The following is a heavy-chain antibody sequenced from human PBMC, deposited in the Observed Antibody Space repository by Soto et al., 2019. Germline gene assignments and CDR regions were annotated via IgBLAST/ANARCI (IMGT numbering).Heavy chain of an antibody. CDR2: VSYDGNNK. J-gene: IGHJ6*02. CDR1: GFTFSSYG. V-gene: IGHV3-30*18. CDR3: AKDLGQQLVLNYGMDV. D-gene: IGHD6-13*01. Sequence: QLQLVESGGGVVQPGTSLRLSCAPSGFTFSSYGMYWVRQAPGKGLEWVAVVSYDGNNKYYADSVKGRFTISRDNAKNXLYLQMNRLRADDTAVYYCAKDLGQQLVLNYGMDVWGQGTTVTVSS.